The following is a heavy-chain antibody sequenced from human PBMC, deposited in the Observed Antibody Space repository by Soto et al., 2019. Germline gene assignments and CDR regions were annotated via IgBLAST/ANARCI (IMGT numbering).Heavy chain of an antibody. Sequence: QVQLQESGPGLVKPSQILSLTCTVSGGSISNPDYYWSWIRQPPGKGLEWIGSIFYNGETSYNPYLKTRLSMSVDTSKNQFSLSLSSVTASDSAVYFCAREGRLQSLDYWGQGTLVTVSS. CDR1: GGSISNPDYY. V-gene: IGHV4-30-4*01. CDR3: AREGRLQSLDY. D-gene: IGHD4-4*01. CDR2: IFYNGET. J-gene: IGHJ4*02.